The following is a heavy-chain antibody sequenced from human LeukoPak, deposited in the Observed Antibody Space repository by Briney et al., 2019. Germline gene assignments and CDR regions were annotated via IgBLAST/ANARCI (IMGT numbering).Heavy chain of an antibody. V-gene: IGHV1-46*01. Sequence: ASVKVSCKASGYTFTSYYMHWVRQAPGQGLEWMGLINPSGSSTSYAQKFQGRLSLTRDMSTSTDYMELSSLRSEDAAVYYCARDNSVGDTAWWFDPWGQGTLVTVSS. D-gene: IGHD1-26*01. CDR3: ARDNSVGDTAWWFDP. J-gene: IGHJ5*02. CDR1: GYTFTSYY. CDR2: INPSGSST.